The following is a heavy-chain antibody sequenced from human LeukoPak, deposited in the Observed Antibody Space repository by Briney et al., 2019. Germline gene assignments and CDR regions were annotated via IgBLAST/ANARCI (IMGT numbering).Heavy chain of an antibody. V-gene: IGHV3-23*01. Sequence: PGGSLRLSCAASGFTFSSYAMSWVRQAPGKGLEWVSAISGSGGSTYYADSVKGRFTISRDNSMNTLYLQMNSLRAEDTAVYYCAKAEGSGSSRRPFDYWGQGTLVTVSS. CDR2: ISGSGGST. J-gene: IGHJ4*02. CDR3: AKAEGSGSSRRPFDY. CDR1: GFTFSSYA. D-gene: IGHD3-10*01.